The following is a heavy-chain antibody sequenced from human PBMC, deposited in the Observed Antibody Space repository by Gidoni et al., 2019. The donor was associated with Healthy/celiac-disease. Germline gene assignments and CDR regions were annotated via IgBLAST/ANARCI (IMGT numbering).Heavy chain of an antibody. V-gene: IGHV4-4*07. J-gene: IGHJ6*02. CDR3: ARDGSRYYDFWSGYSHYYYYGMDV. CDR1: GGSISSYY. Sequence: QVQLQESGPGLVKPSETLSLTCPVSGGSISSYYWSWIRQPAGKGLEWIGRIYTSGSTNYNPSLKSRVTMSVDTSKNQFSLKLSSVTAADTAVYYCARDGSRYYDFWSGYSHYYYYGMDVWGQGTTVTVSS. D-gene: IGHD3-3*01. CDR2: IYTSGST.